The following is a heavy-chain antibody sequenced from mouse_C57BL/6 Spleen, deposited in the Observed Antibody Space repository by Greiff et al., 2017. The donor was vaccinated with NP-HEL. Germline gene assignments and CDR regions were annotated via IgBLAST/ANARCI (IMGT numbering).Heavy chain of an antibody. D-gene: IGHD4-1*01. J-gene: IGHJ4*01. V-gene: IGHV1-82*01. CDR1: GYAFSSSW. Sequence: VQLQQSGPELVKPGASVKISCKASGYAFSSSWMNWVKQRPGKGLEWIGRIYPGDGDTNYNGKLKGKATLTADKSSSTAYMQISSLTSEDSAVYFCARWDLDAMDYWGQGTSVTVSS. CDR2: IYPGDGDT. CDR3: ARWDLDAMDY.